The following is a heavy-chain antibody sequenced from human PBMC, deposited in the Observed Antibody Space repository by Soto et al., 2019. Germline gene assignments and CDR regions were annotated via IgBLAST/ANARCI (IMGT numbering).Heavy chain of an antibody. Sequence: SETLSLTCTVSGGSISSYYWSWIRQPPEKGLVWIGYIYYSGSTNYNPSLKSRVTISVDTSKNQFSLKLSSVTAADTAVYYCARIHYDILTGYYNSPNWFDPWGQGTLVTVSS. CDR1: GGSISSYY. V-gene: IGHV4-59*08. CDR3: ARIHYDILTGYYNSPNWFDP. D-gene: IGHD3-9*01. J-gene: IGHJ5*02. CDR2: IYYSGST.